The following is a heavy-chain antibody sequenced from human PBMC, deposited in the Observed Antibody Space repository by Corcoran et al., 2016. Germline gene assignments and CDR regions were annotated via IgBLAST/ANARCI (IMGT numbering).Heavy chain of an antibody. J-gene: IGHJ4*02. CDR1: GFTFSDYG. Sequence: QVQLVASGGGVVQPGGSLRLSCAASGFTFSDYGMQWVRQAPGKGREWVAVISDAGSTEYYADSVKGRFTISRDNSKNTLFLQMSSLRAEDTAVYYCAKEFHSSGYGAYFDYWGQGALVTVSS. CDR3: AKEFHSSGYGAYFDY. D-gene: IGHD3-22*01. CDR2: ISDAGSTE. V-gene: IGHV3-30*18.